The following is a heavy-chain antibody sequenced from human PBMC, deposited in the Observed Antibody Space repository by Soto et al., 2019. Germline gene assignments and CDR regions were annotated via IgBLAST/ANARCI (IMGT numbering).Heavy chain of an antibody. CDR1: GFTFSNAW. Sequence: PGGSLRLSCAASGFTFSNAWMSWVRQAPGKGLEWVGRIKGKTDGGTTDYAAPVKGRFTISRDDSKNTLYLQMNSLKTEDTAVYYCTTLNPNYYYYYYMAVWGKGTTVTVSS. CDR3: TTLNPNYYYYYYMAV. J-gene: IGHJ6*03. CDR2: IKGKTDGGTT. V-gene: IGHV3-15*01.